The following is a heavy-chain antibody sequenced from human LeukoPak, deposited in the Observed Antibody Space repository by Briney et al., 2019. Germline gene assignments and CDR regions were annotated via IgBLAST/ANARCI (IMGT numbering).Heavy chain of an antibody. J-gene: IGHJ6*03. V-gene: IGHV1-2*02. CDR3: ARATDGRFLEWSRDYYYMDV. CDR2: TNPNSGGT. CDR1: GYTFTGYY. Sequence: ASVKVSCKASGYTFTGYYMHWVRQAPGQGLEWVGWTNPNSGGTNSAQKFQGRVTMTRDSSISTAFMELSRLRSDDTAVYYCARATDGRFLEWSRDYYYMDVWGKGTTVTVSS. D-gene: IGHD3-3*01.